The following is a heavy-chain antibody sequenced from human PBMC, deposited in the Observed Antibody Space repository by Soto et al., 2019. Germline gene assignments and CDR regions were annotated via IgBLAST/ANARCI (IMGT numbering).Heavy chain of an antibody. J-gene: IGHJ6*03. CDR1: GGSISSYY. CDR3: ARGDITMVRGVIIYASYYYYMDV. CDR2: IYYSGST. D-gene: IGHD3-10*01. Sequence: SETLSLTCTVSGGSISSYYWSWIRQPPGKGLEWIGYIYYSGSTNYNPSLKSRVTISVDTSKNQFSLKLSSVTAADTAVYYCARGDITMVRGVIIYASYYYYMDVWGKGTTVTVSS. V-gene: IGHV4-59*01.